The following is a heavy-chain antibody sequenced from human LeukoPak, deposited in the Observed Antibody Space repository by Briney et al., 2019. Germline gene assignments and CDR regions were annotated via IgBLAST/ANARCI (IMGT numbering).Heavy chain of an antibody. Sequence: GGSLRLSCAASGFIFSNYAMNWVRQAPGKGLEWDSGISGGGGSTYYADSVKGRFTISRDNSENTLYLQMNSLRAEDTAIYHCARGGRYCTTTNCYIGKWGQGTLVTVSS. CDR1: GFIFSNYA. J-gene: IGHJ4*02. CDR2: ISGGGGST. CDR3: ARGGRYCTTTNCYIGK. V-gene: IGHV3-23*01. D-gene: IGHD2-2*02.